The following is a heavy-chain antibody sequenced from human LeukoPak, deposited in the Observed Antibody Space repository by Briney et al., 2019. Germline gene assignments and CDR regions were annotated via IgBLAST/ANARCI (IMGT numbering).Heavy chain of an antibody. V-gene: IGHV3-30*02. CDR2: IWFGGSNI. CDR3: AKADTLRANHWYLGL. CDR1: GFSVRSYG. Sequence: PGGSLRLSCSASGFSVRSYGIHWVRQAPGKGLEWVAVIWFGGSNIDYGDSVKGRSTISSDTSKNTVFLDVSSLRPEDTAVYFCAKADTLRANHWYLGLWGRGTLVTVSS. J-gene: IGHJ2*01.